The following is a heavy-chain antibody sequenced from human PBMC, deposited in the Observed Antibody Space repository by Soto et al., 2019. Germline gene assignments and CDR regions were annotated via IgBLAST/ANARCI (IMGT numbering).Heavy chain of an antibody. CDR3: ARATHDYGALDY. V-gene: IGHV3-21*01. Sequence: EVQLVESGGGLVKPGGSLRLSCTATGFTFSSHNMNWVRQAPGKGLEWVSYISTWSSYTFYADSVKGQFTTSIDNAKNSLFLQMNSLRAEDTAVYYCARATHDYGALDYWGQGALVTVSS. J-gene: IGHJ4*02. CDR2: ISTWSSYT. D-gene: IGHD4-17*01. CDR1: GFTFSSHN.